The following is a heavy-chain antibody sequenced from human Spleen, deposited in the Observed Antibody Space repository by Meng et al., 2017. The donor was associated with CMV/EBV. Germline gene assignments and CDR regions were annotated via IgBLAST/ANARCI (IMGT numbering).Heavy chain of an antibody. J-gene: IGHJ6*02. CDR1: GGSISSVNW. CDR2: IYPTGTA. CDR3: ARARFGDVFGYYYYYGMDV. V-gene: IGHV4-4*02. D-gene: IGHD3-10*01. Sequence: GSLRLSCGVSGGSISSVNWWSWVRQPPGKGLEWIGEIYPTGTANYNPSLKSRATISVDTSRNQFSLKLTSVTAADTAVYYCARARFGDVFGYYYYYGMDVWGQGTTVTVSS.